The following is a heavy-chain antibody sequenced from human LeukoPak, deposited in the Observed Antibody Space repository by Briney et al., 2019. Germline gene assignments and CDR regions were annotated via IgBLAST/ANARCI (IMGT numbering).Heavy chain of an antibody. CDR1: GFTFSNYG. CDR2: MSHDGNNQ. D-gene: IGHD4-17*01. J-gene: IGHJ4*02. CDR3: ARGGYGDYVSYFDY. Sequence: GGSLRLSCATSGFTFSNYGMHWVRQAPGKGLEWVTTMSHDGNNQYYTDSVKGRFILSRDISRSTLYLQMNSLTPEDTAVYYCARGGYGDYVSYFDYWGQGTLVTVSS. V-gene: IGHV3-30*03.